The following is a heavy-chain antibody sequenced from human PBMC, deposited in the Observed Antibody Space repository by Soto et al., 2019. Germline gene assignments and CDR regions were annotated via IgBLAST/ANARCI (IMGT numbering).Heavy chain of an antibody. Sequence: SETLSLTCTVSGGSISSGGYYWSWIRQHPGKGLEWIGYIYYSGSTYYNPSLKSRVTISVDTSKNQFSLKLSSVTAADTAVYYCARDFWSYGYAGNYYYYGMDVWGQGTTVTVSS. CDR3: ARDFWSYGYAGNYYYYGMDV. J-gene: IGHJ6*02. D-gene: IGHD5-18*01. CDR2: IYYSGST. V-gene: IGHV4-31*03. CDR1: GGSISSGGYY.